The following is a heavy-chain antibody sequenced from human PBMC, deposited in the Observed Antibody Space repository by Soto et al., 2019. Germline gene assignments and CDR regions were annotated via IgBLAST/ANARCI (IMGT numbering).Heavy chain of an antibody. J-gene: IGHJ4*02. CDR1: GFAFSAYG. CDR2: ISSDGNNK. Sequence: QVQLVESGGGVVQPGRSLRLSCAASGFAFSAYGMHWVRQAPGKGLEWVALISSDGNNKYYADSVKGRFNISRDNSTNTQYLQMNSLRAEDTAVYYCAKERLRYLRNFGYWGQGTLVTVSS. V-gene: IGHV3-30*18. D-gene: IGHD3-9*01. CDR3: AKERLRYLRNFGY.